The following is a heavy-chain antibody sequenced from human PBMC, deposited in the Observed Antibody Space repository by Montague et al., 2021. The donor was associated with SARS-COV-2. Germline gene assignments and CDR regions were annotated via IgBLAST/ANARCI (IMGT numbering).Heavy chain of an antibody. D-gene: IGHD1-26*01. J-gene: IGHJ4*02. CDR2: IRTTGHT. Sequence: TLSLTCTVSGASISTGNYYWSRIRQPAGKGLEWIGRIRTTGHTDYNSSLESRVFMSVDTSTNQFSLSLTSVTAADTAVYFCARFGSGTLEFDLWGQGTLVTVSS. CDR1: GASISTGNYY. V-gene: IGHV4-61*02. CDR3: ARFGSGTLEFDL.